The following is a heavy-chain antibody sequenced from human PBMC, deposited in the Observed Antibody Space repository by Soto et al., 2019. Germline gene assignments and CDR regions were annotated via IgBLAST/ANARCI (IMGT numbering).Heavy chain of an antibody. CDR3: AKDRARDIVGYYYYGMDV. Sequence: QVQLVESGGGVVQPGRSLRLSCAASGFTFSSYGMHWVRQAPGKGLEWVAVISYDGSNKYYADSVKGRFTISRDNSKNTLYLQMNSLRAEDTAVYYCAKDRARDIVGYYYYGMDVWGQGTTVTVSS. D-gene: IGHD5-12*01. J-gene: IGHJ6*02. CDR2: ISYDGSNK. V-gene: IGHV3-30*18. CDR1: GFTFSSYG.